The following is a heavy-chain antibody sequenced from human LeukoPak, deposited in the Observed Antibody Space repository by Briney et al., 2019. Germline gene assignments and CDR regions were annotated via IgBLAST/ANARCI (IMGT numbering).Heavy chain of an antibody. CDR2: ITSNNV. V-gene: IGHV3-9*03. CDR3: VQDSYAISSSGSTFAS. CDR1: GFIFEDYA. J-gene: IGHJ4*02. Sequence: PGGSLRLSCIVSGFIFEDYAMHWVRQVPGKGLEWVSSITSNNVAYADSVKGRFSISRDNAKNSLYLEMNSLRTEDMAVYYCVQDSYAISSSGSTFASWGQGTLVTVSS. D-gene: IGHD6-25*01.